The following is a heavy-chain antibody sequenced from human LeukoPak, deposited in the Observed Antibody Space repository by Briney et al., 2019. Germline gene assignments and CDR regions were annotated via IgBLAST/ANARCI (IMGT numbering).Heavy chain of an antibody. J-gene: IGHJ4*02. V-gene: IGHV4-4*07. CDR2: IYSSGST. Sequence: SETLSLTCTVSGGSITGYYWNWVRQPAGKGLEWIGRIYSSGSTNYNPSLKSRVTMSVDTSKNRFSLRLNSVTAADTAVYYCARGDNWTGYFGYWGQGTLVTVSS. CDR3: ARGDNWTGYFGY. D-gene: IGHD3/OR15-3a*01. CDR1: GGSITGYY.